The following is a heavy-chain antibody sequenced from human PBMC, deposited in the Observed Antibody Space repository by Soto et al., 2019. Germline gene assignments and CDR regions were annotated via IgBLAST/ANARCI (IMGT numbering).Heavy chain of an antibody. CDR1: GFIFSSYG. V-gene: IGHV3-30*03. CDR3: SRASCSAGSCNLLFDY. CDR2: ISYDGSNK. J-gene: IGHJ4*02. D-gene: IGHD2-15*01. Sequence: GGSLRLSCAASGFIFSSYGMHWVRQAPGKGLEWVAVISYDGSNKNYADSVKGRFTISRDNAKNSLYLQMSSLRAEDTAVYYCSRASCSAGSCNLLFDYWGQGTLVTVSS.